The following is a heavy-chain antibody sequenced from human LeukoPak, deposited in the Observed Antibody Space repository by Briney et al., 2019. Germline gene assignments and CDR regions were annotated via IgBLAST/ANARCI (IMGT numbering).Heavy chain of an antibody. V-gene: IGHV3-23*01. CDR2: ISGSGGST. J-gene: IGHJ4*02. D-gene: IGHD3-22*01. CDR1: GFTFSSYA. Sequence: GGSLRVSCAASGFTFSSYAMTWVRQAPGKGLEWVSGISGSGGSTYYADSVKGRFTISRDNSKNTLYVQMNSLRAEDTAVYYCAKSDYYDSSGYYYGSDYWGQGTLVTVSS. CDR3: AKSDYYDSSGYYYGSDY.